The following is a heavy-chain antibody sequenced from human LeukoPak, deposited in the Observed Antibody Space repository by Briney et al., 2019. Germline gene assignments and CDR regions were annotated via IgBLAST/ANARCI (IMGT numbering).Heavy chain of an antibody. J-gene: IGHJ4*02. CDR2: IYYSGST. CDR1: GGSISSGDYY. Sequence: TSETLSLTYTVSGGSISSGDYYWSWIRQPPGKGLEWIGYIYYSGSTYYNPSLKSRVTISVDTSKNQFSLKLSSVTAADTAVYYCASKRHSAYSSRTPYYFDYWGQGTLVTVSS. CDR3: ASKRHSAYSSRTPYYFDY. V-gene: IGHV4-30-4*01. D-gene: IGHD6-13*01.